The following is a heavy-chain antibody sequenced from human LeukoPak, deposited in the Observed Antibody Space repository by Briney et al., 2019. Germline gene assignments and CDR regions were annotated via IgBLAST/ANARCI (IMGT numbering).Heavy chain of an antibody. V-gene: IGHV3-30*02. CDR3: AKEGYVNGVVDY. CDR2: LRFDGSNE. D-gene: IGHD2-15*01. J-gene: IGHJ4*02. Sequence: VQPGGSLRLSCAASGFNFRGYAMHWVRLVPGKGLEWVAFLRFDGSNEKYAESLKGRFTISRDNSKDTLYLQINTLRVDDSAVYYCAKEGYVNGVVDYWGQGTLVTVSS. CDR1: GFNFRGYA.